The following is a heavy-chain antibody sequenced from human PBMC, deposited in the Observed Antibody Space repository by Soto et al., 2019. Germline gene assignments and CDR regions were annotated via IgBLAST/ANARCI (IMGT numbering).Heavy chain of an antibody. J-gene: IGHJ4*02. CDR2: ISSNGGST. CDR3: ARDRGWSLFDY. Sequence: GGSLRLSCSASGFTFSSYAMHWVRQAPGKGLEYFSAISSNGGSTYYADSVKGRFTISRDNSKNTLYLQMNSLRAEDTAVYYCARDRGWSLFDYWGQGTLVTVSS. D-gene: IGHD6-19*01. V-gene: IGHV3-64*04. CDR1: GFTFSSYA.